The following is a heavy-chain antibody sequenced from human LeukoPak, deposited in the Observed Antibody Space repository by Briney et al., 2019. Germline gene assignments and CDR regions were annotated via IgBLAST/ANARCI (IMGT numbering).Heavy chain of an antibody. Sequence: SETLSLTCTVSGGSISSHYWSWIRQPPGKGLEWIGYIYYSGSTNYNPSLKSRVTISVDTSKNQFSLKLSSVTAADTAVYYCARVAIGANYFDYWGQGTLVTVSS. CDR2: IYYSGST. V-gene: IGHV4-59*11. J-gene: IGHJ4*02. D-gene: IGHD2-21*01. CDR3: ARVAIGANYFDY. CDR1: GGSISSHY.